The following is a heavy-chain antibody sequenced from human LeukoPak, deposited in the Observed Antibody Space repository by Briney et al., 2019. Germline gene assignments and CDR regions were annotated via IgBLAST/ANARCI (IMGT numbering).Heavy chain of an antibody. CDR2: IYTSGST. D-gene: IGHD3-3*01. CDR3: ARATIFGVVILD. Sequence: PSQTLSLTXTVSGGSISSGSYYWSWIRQPAGKGLEWIGRIYTSGSTNCSPSLKSRVTISVDTSKNQFSLKLSSVTAADTAVCYCARATIFGVVILDWGQGTMVTVSS. CDR1: GGSISSGSYY. J-gene: IGHJ3*01. V-gene: IGHV4-61*02.